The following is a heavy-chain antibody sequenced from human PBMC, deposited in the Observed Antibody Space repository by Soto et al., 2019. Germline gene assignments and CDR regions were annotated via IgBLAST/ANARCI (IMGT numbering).Heavy chain of an antibody. V-gene: IGHV4-31*03. CDR3: ARGYYGSGTYYNLHLGMDV. D-gene: IGHD3-10*01. CDR2: IYYSGST. Sequence: QVQLQESGPGLVKPSQTLSLTCTVSGGSISSGGYYLIWILQHPGKGLEWLGYIYYSGSTYYNPSLRIRVTISVDTSNIQFSLKLSSVTAADTAVYWCARGYYGSGTYYNLHLGMDVWGQGTTVTVSS. CDR1: GGSISSGGYY. J-gene: IGHJ6*02.